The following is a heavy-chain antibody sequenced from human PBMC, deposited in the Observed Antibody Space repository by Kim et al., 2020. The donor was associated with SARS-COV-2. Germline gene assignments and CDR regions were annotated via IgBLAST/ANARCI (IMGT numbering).Heavy chain of an antibody. CDR1: GFTVSSNY. CDR3: AREGPGYSSGWYGENYYYYGMDV. CDR2: IYSGGST. V-gene: IGHV3-53*01. J-gene: IGHJ6*02. D-gene: IGHD6-19*01. Sequence: GGSLRLSCAASGFTVSSNYMSWVRQAPGKGLEWVSVIYSGGSTYYADSVKGRFTISRDNSKNTLYLQMNSLRAEDTAVYYCAREGPGYSSGWYGENYYYYGMDVWGQGTTVTVSS.